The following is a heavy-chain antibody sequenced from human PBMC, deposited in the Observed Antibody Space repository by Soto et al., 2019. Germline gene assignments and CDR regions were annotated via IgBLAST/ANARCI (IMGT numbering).Heavy chain of an antibody. CDR3: ARHAAYCSSTSCYYFDY. D-gene: IGHD2-2*01. V-gene: IGHV4-39*01. Sequence: SETLSLTCTVSGGSISSSSYYWGWIRQPPWKGLEWIGSIYYSGSTYYNPSLKSRVTISVDTSKNQFSLKLSSVTAADTAVYYCARHAAYCSSTSCYYFDYWGQGXLVTVSS. J-gene: IGHJ4*02. CDR1: GGSISSSSYY. CDR2: IYYSGST.